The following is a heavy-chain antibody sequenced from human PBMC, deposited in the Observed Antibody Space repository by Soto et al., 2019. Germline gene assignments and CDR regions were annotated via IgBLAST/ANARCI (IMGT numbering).Heavy chain of an antibody. J-gene: IGHJ5*02. CDR1: GGSVSSGSYY. D-gene: IGHD2-2*01. CDR2: IYYSGST. V-gene: IGHV4-61*01. CDR3: ARAVPAAPLFDP. Sequence: QVQLQESGPGLVKPSETLSLTCTVSGGSVSSGSYYWSWIRQPPGKGLEWIGYIYYSGSTNYNPSLKSRVTISVDTSKNQFSLKLSSVTAADTAVYYCARAVPAAPLFDPWGQGTLVTVSS.